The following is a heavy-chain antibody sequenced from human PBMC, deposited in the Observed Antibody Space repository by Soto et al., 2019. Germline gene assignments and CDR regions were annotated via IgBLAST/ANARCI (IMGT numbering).Heavy chain of an antibody. D-gene: IGHD3-10*02. CDR1: GGTFNTYA. J-gene: IGHJ4*02. CDR3: AREVHVHTPAFVY. Sequence: QVQLVQSGAEMKKPGSSVKVSCQSSGGTFNTYAMNWVRQAPGQGPEWMGDISPMFGAANYAPKFQGRVTITADESTGTSYMQLSSLPSEDTALYFCAREVHVHTPAFVYWGQGTLVTVSS. V-gene: IGHV1-69*19. CDR2: ISPMFGAA.